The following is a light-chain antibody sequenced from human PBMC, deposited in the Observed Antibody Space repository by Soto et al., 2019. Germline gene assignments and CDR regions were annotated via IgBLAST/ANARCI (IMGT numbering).Light chain of an antibody. V-gene: IGLV2-14*01. CDR1: SSDVGGRNH. CDR3: NSYTSSSTHV. CDR2: EVG. Sequence: QSVLTQPASVSGSPGQSITISCTGSSSDVGGRNHVSWYQQHPGKAPKLIIYEVGNRPSGVSNRFSGSKSGNTASLTISGFQAEDEADYYCNSYTSSSTHVFGTGTKLTVL. J-gene: IGLJ1*01.